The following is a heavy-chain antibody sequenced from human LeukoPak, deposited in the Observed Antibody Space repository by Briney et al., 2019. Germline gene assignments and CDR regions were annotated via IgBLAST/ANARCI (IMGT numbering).Heavy chain of an antibody. V-gene: IGHV1-2*06. CDR1: GYTFTGYY. CDR3: ARELQDDAFDI. Sequence: ASVKVSCKASGYTFTGYYMHWVRQAPGQGLEWMGRINPNSGGTNYAQKFQGRVTMTRDTSISTAYMELSRLRSGDTAVYYCARELQDDAFDIWGQGTMVTVSS. J-gene: IGHJ3*02. D-gene: IGHD4-11*01. CDR2: INPNSGGT.